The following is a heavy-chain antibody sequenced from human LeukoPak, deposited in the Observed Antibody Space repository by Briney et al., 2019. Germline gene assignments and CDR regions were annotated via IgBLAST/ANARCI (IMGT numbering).Heavy chain of an antibody. V-gene: IGHV1-2*02. D-gene: IGHD2-2*01. CDR3: ARPREYHALDY. J-gene: IGHJ4*02. Sequence: GESLKISCKGSGYSFTSYWIGWVRQMPGKGLEWMGWINPNSGGTNYAQKFQGRVTMTRDTSISTAYMELSRLRSDDTAVYYCARPREYHALDYWGQGTLVTVSS. CDR2: INPNSGGT. CDR1: GYSFTSYW.